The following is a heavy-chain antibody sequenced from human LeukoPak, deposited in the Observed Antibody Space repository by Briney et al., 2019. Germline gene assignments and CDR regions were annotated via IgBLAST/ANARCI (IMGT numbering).Heavy chain of an antibody. CDR3: ARDKATVTTPYFDF. CDR1: GYTFTGYY. D-gene: IGHD4-17*01. V-gene: IGHV1-2*02. CDR2: INCNSGGT. Sequence: GASVKVSCKASGYTFTGYYLHWVRQAPGQGLEWMGWINCNSGGTNYAQEFQGRVTMTRDTSISTVYMELSRLIFDDTAVYYCARDKATVTTPYFDFWGQGTQVTVSS. J-gene: IGHJ4*02.